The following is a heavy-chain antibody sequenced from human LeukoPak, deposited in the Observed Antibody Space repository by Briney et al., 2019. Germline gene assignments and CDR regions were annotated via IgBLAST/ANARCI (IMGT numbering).Heavy chain of an antibody. CDR2: GDYSGGT. Sequence: SETLSLTCTVSGDSFSSVTDYWAWIRQPPGKGLEWIASGDYSGGTYYNPSLESRVAISADMSKNQFSLKLTSVTGADTAVYYCARGHDILTGSPFDYWGQGSLVTVSS. CDR3: ARGHDILTGSPFDY. D-gene: IGHD3-9*01. V-gene: IGHV4-39*07. J-gene: IGHJ4*02. CDR1: GDSFSSVTDY.